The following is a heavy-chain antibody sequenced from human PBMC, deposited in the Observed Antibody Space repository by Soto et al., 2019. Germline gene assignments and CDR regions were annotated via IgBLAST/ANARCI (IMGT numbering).Heavy chain of an antibody. CDR2: INPNSGGT. CDR3: ARSTYYYGSGSYGPYYYYYYMDV. J-gene: IGHJ6*03. V-gene: IGHV1-2*04. CDR1: GYTFTGYY. D-gene: IGHD3-10*01. Sequence: ASVKVSCKASGYTFTGYYMHWVRQAPGQELEWMGWINPNSGGTNYAQKFQGWVTMTRDTSISTAYMELSRLRSDDTAVYYCARSTYYYGSGSYGPYYYYYYMDVWGKGTTVTVSS.